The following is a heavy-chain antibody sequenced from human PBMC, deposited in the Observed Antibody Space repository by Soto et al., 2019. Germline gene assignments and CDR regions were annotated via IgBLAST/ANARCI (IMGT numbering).Heavy chain of an antibody. V-gene: IGHV4-59*01. CDR1: GGSISSYY. CDR2: IYYSGST. D-gene: IGHD3-10*01. J-gene: IGHJ6*03. Sequence: SETLSLTCTVSGGSISSYYWSWIRQPPGKGLEWIGYIYYSGSTNYNPSLKSRVTISVDTSKNQFSLKLSSVTAADTAVYYCARGAFGEGLYYYMDVWGKGTTVTVSS. CDR3: ARGAFGEGLYYYMDV.